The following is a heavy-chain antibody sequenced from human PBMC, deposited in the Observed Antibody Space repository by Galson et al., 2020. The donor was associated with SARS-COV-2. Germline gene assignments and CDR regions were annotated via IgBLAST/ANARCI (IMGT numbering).Heavy chain of an antibody. Sequence: SETLSLTCTVSGGSISSYYWSWIRQPPGKGLEWIGYIYYSGSTNYNPSLKSRVTISVDTSKNQFSLKLSSVTAADTAVYYCARASMSTMIVVHHYAGGFDYWGQGTLVTVSS. CDR2: IYYSGST. CDR1: GGSISSYY. D-gene: IGHD3-22*01. CDR3: ARASMSTMIVVHHYAGGFDY. J-gene: IGHJ4*02. V-gene: IGHV4-59*13.